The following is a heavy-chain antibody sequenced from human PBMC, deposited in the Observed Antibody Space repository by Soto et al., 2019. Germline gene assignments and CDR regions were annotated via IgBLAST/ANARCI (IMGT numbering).Heavy chain of an antibody. CDR2: ISGSGGST. V-gene: IGHV3-23*01. CDR3: AKSPLLPAATGSFDY. D-gene: IGHD2-2*01. J-gene: IGHJ4*02. CDR1: GFTFSSYA. Sequence: EVQLLESGGGLVQPGGSLRLSCAASGFTFSSYAMSWVRQAPGKGLEWVSAISGSGGSTDYADSVKGRFAISRDNSKNTLYLQMNSLRAEDTAVYYCAKSPLLPAATGSFDYWGQGTLVTVSS.